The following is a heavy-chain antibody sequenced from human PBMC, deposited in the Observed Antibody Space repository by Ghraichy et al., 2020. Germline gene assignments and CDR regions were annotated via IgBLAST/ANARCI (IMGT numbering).Heavy chain of an antibody. CDR3: ARLTNYYDSSGYFYGMDV. V-gene: IGHV3-66*02. J-gene: IGHJ6*02. D-gene: IGHD3-22*01. CDR1: GFTVSSNY. CDR2: IYSGGST. Sequence: GGSLRLSCAASGFTVSSNYMSWVRQAPGKGLEWVSVIYSGGSTYYADSVKGRFTISRDNSKNTLYLQMNSLRAEDTAVYYCARLTNYYDSSGYFYGMDVWGQGTTVTVSS.